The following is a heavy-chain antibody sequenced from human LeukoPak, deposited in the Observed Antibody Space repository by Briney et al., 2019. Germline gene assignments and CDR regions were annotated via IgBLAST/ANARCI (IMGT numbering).Heavy chain of an antibody. CDR2: TYYRSKWYD. CDR3: ARTTFTQQVAWFDP. Sequence: SGPGLVKPSQTLSLTCAISGDSVSNKSAAWNWIRQSPSRGLEWLGRTYYRSKWYDDYAVFVKSRITINPDTSKNQFSLQLNSVTPEDTAIYYCARTTFTQQVAWFDPWGQGTLVTVSS. D-gene: IGHD6-13*01. J-gene: IGHJ5*02. V-gene: IGHV6-1*01. CDR1: GDSVSNKSAA.